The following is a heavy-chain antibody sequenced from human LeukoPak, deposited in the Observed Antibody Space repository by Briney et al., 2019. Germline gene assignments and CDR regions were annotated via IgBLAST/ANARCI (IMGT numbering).Heavy chain of an antibody. Sequence: ASVKVSCKASGYTFTSYGISWVRQAPGQGLEWMGWISAYNGNTNYAQRLQGRVTMTTDTSTSTAYMELRSLRSDDTAVYYCARGVFDIVVVPAASPFDYWGQGTLATVSS. CDR3: ARGVFDIVVVPAASPFDY. CDR1: GYTFTSYG. CDR2: ISAYNGNT. J-gene: IGHJ4*02. D-gene: IGHD2-2*01. V-gene: IGHV1-18*01.